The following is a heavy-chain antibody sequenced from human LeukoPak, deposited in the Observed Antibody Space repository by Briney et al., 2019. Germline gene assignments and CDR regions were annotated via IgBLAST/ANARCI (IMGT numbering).Heavy chain of an antibody. V-gene: IGHV3-30*03. CDR2: ISYDGSNK. CDR3: ARDSGEVGAASPRCYFDY. Sequence: GGSLRLSCAASGFTFTNYWMSWVRQAPGKGLEWVAVISYDGSNKYYADSVKGRFTISRDNSKNTLYLQMNSLRAEDTAVYYCARDSGEVGAASPRCYFDYWGQGTLVTVSS. CDR1: GFTFTNYW. J-gene: IGHJ4*02. D-gene: IGHD1-26*01.